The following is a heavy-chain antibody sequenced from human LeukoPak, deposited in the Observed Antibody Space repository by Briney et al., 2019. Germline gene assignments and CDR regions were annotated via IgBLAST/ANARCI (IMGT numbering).Heavy chain of an antibody. CDR1: GYTLTSYY. J-gene: IGHJ4*02. D-gene: IGHD6-13*01. Sequence: ASVKVSCKASGYTLTSYYMHWVRQAPGQGLEWMGIINPSGGSTSYAQKFQGRVTMTRDMSTSTVYMELSSLRSEDTAVYYCARATGSSWQVPYFDYWGQGTLVTVSS. V-gene: IGHV1-46*01. CDR2: INPSGGST. CDR3: ARATGSSWQVPYFDY.